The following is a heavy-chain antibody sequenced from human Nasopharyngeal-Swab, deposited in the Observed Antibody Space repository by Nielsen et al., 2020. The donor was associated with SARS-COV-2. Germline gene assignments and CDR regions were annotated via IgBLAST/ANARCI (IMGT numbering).Heavy chain of an antibody. J-gene: IGHJ4*02. CDR3: ARGAGSSGWYVVDY. D-gene: IGHD6-19*01. Sequence: SETLSLTCAVYGGSFSGHYWSWIRQPPGKGLEWIGEINHSGSTNYNPSLKSRVTISVDTSKNQFSLKLSSVTAADTAVYYCARGAGSSGWYVVDYWGQGTLVTVSS. CDR1: GGSFSGHY. V-gene: IGHV4-34*01. CDR2: INHSGST.